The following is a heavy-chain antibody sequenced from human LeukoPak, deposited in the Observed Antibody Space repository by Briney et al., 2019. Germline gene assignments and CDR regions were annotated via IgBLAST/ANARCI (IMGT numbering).Heavy chain of an antibody. D-gene: IGHD3-9*01. CDR2: INHSGST. Sequence: PSETLSLTCAVYGGSFSGYYWSWIRQPPGKGLEWIGEINHSGSTNYNPSLKSRVTISVDTSKNQFSLKLSSVTAADTAVYYCARGGDILTGYYPPLLWGQGTLVTVSS. J-gene: IGHJ4*02. CDR1: GGSFSGYY. CDR3: ARGGDILTGYYPPLL. V-gene: IGHV4-34*01.